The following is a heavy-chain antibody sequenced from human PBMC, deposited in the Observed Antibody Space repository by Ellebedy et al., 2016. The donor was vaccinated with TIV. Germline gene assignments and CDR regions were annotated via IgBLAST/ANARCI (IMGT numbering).Heavy chain of an antibody. J-gene: IGHJ4*02. V-gene: IGHV3-53*05. CDR2: IYSGGST. CDR1: GFTVSSNY. Sequence: GGSLRLXXAASGFTVSSNYMSWVRQAPGKGLEWVSVIYSGGSTYYADSVKGRFTISRDNSKNTLYLQMNSLRAEDTAVYYCARDCGPRDGYNPLFDYWGQGTLVTVSS. CDR3: ARDCGPRDGYNPLFDY. D-gene: IGHD5-24*01.